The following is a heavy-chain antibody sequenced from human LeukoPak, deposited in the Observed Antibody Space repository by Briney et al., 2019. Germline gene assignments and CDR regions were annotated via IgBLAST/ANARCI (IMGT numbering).Heavy chain of an antibody. V-gene: IGHV5-51*01. Sequence: GESLKISCKGSGYSFINDWIGWVRQMPGKGLEWMGLIYPGDSDTGDSPSFQGQVTISVDKSIDTTYLQWSSLKASDTAMYYCARRSGSRGSYSIDYWGQGTLVTVSS. CDR1: GYSFINDW. D-gene: IGHD2-2*01. CDR2: IYPGDSDT. CDR3: ARRSGSRGSYSIDY. J-gene: IGHJ4*02.